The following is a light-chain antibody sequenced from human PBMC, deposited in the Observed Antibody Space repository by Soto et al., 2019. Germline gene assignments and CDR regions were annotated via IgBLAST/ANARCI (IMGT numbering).Light chain of an antibody. J-gene: IGKJ4*01. CDR3: QQYNYWPPLT. CDR2: GAS. V-gene: IGKV3-15*01. CDR1: QSVSTN. Sequence: DIVMTQSPATLSVSPGERATLSCRATQSVSTNLAWYQQKPGQAPRLLIYGASTRATGIPARFSGSGSGTEFTLTISSLQSEDFAVYYCQQYNYWPPLTFCGGTKVEIK.